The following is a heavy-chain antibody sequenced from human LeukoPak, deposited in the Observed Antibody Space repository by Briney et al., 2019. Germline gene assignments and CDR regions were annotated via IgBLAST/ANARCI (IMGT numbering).Heavy chain of an antibody. CDR2: ITTSGGST. CDR1: GFTFSGYA. V-gene: IGHV3-23*01. Sequence: GGSLRLSCAASGFTFSGYAMTWVRQAPGKGLEWVSGITTSGGSTYYADSVKGRFTISRDNSKNTLYLQMNSLRAEDTAVYYCAKGVQSSGSFFDPWGQGTLVTVSS. J-gene: IGHJ5*02. CDR3: AKGVQSSGSFFDP. D-gene: IGHD3-10*01.